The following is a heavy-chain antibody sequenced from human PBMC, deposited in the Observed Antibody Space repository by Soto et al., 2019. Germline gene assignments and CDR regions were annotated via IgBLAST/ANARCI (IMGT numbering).Heavy chain of an antibody. CDR1: GCSLSYFG. CDR3: VKTAHEYYNFWIGYSHFDS. J-gene: IGHJ4*02. D-gene: IGHD3-3*01. V-gene: IGHV3-30*18. Sequence: PVGSLRLSCAVSGCSLSYFGMHWVRQAPGKGLESVALMSYDGRSQYFRDSVKVRFTISRDTPKNTLYLQMDSLRVEDTAVYFCVKTAHEYYNFWIGYSHFDSWGRGVVVTVSS. CDR2: MSYDGRSQ.